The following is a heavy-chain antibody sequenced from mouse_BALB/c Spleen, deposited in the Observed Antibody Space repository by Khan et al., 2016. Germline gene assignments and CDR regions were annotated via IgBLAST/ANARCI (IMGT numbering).Heavy chain of an antibody. CDR3: ARRDYYGRSSWYLDV. J-gene: IGHJ1*01. CDR1: GYTFTNYG. CDR2: INTYTGET. V-gene: IGHV9-3-1*01. Sequence: QVPLVQSGPELKKPGETVKISCKASGYTFTNYGMNWVKQAPGKGLKWMGWINTYTGETTYADDFKGRVAFSVETSASTAYLQINNLKNEDTATYFCARRDYYGRSSWYLDVWGAGTTVTVSA. D-gene: IGHD1-1*01.